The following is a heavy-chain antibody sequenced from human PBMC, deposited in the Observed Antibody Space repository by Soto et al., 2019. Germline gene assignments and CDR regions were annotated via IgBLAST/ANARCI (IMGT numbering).Heavy chain of an antibody. J-gene: IGHJ6*02. CDR3: ARAHYGDYGYGMDV. Sequence: QLQLQESGSGLVKPSQTLSLTCAVSGGSISSGGYSWSWIRQPPGKGLEWIGYIYHGGYTYYNPALKSRVTRXVXRXXNQFSLKLSSVTAADTAVYYCARAHYGDYGYGMDVWGQGTTVTVSS. CDR1: GGSISSGGYS. CDR2: IYHGGYT. V-gene: IGHV4-30-2*01. D-gene: IGHD4-17*01.